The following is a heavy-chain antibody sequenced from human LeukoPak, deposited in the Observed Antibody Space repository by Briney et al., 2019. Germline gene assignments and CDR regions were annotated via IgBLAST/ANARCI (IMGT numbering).Heavy chain of an antibody. CDR1: GGSISNYF. V-gene: IGHV4-59*08. D-gene: IGHD3-16*01. J-gene: IGHJ1*01. CDR3: ARVEGYGHFQH. CDR2: IYYSGST. Sequence: ASETLSLTCTVSGGSISNYFWSWIRQPPGKGLEWIGYIYYSGSTNYNPSLKSRVTISVDTSKNQFSLKLSSVTAADTAVYYCARVEGYGHFQHWGQGTLVTVSS.